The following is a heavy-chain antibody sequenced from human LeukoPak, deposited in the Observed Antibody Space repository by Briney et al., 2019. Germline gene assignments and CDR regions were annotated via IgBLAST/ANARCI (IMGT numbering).Heavy chain of an antibody. Sequence: ASVKVSCKASGYTFTKYDINWVRQATGQGLGWMGWMNPDSGNTYYAQKFQGRVTITSNTSISTAYMELSSLRSEDTAVYYCARRHTSGWYSWFDPWGQGTQVTVSS. D-gene: IGHD6-19*01. J-gene: IGHJ5*02. CDR3: ARRHTSGWYSWFDP. CDR2: MNPDSGNT. CDR1: GYTFTKYD. V-gene: IGHV1-8*03.